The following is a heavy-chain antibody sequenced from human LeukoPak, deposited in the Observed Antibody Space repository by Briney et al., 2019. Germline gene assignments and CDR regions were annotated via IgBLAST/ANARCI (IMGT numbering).Heavy chain of an antibody. Sequence: ASVKVSCKASGYTFTFYYMHWVRQAPGQGLEWMGRINPNSGGTNYAQKFQGRVTMTRDTSISTAYMELSRLRSDDTAVYYCALLGGWYVSSYFDYWGQGTLVTVSS. D-gene: IGHD6-19*01. J-gene: IGHJ4*02. CDR1: GYTFTFYY. CDR2: INPNSGGT. CDR3: ALLGGWYVSSYFDY. V-gene: IGHV1-2*06.